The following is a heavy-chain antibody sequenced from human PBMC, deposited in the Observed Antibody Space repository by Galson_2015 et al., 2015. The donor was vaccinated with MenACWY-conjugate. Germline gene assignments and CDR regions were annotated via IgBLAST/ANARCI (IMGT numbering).Heavy chain of an antibody. D-gene: IGHD6-19*01. CDR1: AFTFSSFE. V-gene: IGHV3-48*03. Sequence: SLRLSCAASAFTFSSFEMNWVRQAPGKGLEWVSYISSRGTTIYYSDSVKGRFTISRDNAKNSLYLQMNSPRAEDTAVYYCARLAVPGLNWGQGTLVTVSS. CDR3: ARLAVPGLN. CDR2: ISSRGTTI. J-gene: IGHJ4*02.